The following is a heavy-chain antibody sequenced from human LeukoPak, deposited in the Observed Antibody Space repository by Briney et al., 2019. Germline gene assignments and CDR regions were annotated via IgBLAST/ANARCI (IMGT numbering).Heavy chain of an antibody. D-gene: IGHD7-27*01. J-gene: IGHJ4*02. Sequence: SETLSLTCTVSGGSVTDYYWSWIRQSPGKGLKWIGYIYYTGTSYNPSLKSRVTISADTSKNQFSLKLISVTAADTAVYYCASRKLGNDYWGQGTLVTVSS. V-gene: IGHV4-59*02. CDR3: ASRKLGNDY. CDR1: GGSVTDYY. CDR2: IYYTGT.